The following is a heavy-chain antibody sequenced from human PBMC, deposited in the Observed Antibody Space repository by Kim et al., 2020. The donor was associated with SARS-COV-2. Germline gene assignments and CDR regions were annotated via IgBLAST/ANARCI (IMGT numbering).Heavy chain of an antibody. CDR3: ARGGISRRDASYAFDI. V-gene: IGHV1-2*02. Sequence: QKFQGRVTMTRDTSISKAYMELSRLRSDDTAVYYCARGGISRRDASYAFDIWGQGTMVTVSS. D-gene: IGHD3-16*01. J-gene: IGHJ3*02.